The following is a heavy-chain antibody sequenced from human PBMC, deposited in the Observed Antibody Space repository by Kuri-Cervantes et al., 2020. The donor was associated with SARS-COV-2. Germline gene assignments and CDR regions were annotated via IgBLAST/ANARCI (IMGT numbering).Heavy chain of an antibody. V-gene: IGHV1-69*05. CDR2: IIPIFGTA. J-gene: IGHJ4*02. CDR3: VRFHQVLYAFDY. Sequence: SVKVSCKASGGTFSSYAISWVRQAPGQGLEWMGGIIPIFGTADYAQKFQGRVTITTDESTSTAYMELSSLRSEDTAVYYCVRFHQVLYAFDYWGQGTLVTVSS. D-gene: IGHD2-2*02. CDR1: GGTFSSYA.